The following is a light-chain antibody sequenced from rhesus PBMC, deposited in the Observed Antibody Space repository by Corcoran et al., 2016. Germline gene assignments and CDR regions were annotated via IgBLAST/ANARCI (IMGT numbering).Light chain of an antibody. CDR2: KTS. J-gene: IGKJ1*01. Sequence: DIQMTQSPSSLSASVGDSITITCRASQGISSYLNWYQQKPGKAPKRLIYKTSSLESGVPSRFGGSGSGTDFTLTISSLQPEDFATYYCLQYNSDPPTFGQGTKVEIK. V-gene: IGKV1-43*02. CDR3: LQYNSDPPT. CDR1: QGISSY.